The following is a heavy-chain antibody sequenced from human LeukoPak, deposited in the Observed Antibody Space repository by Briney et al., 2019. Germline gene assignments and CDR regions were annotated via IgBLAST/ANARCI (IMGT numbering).Heavy chain of an antibody. V-gene: IGHV4-59*12. CDR2: IHYSGST. D-gene: IGHD2-8*02. CDR1: GGSINNYY. CDR3: ASSSSGPPDPYFDY. J-gene: IGHJ4*02. Sequence: SETLSLTCTVSGGSINNYYWSWIRQPPGKGLEWIGSIHYSGSTNYNPSLKSRVTISVDTSKKQFSLKLSSVTAADTAVYYCASSSSGPPDPYFDYWGQGTLVTVSA.